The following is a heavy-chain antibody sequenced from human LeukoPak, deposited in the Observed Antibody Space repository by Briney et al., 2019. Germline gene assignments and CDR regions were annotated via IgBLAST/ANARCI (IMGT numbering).Heavy chain of an antibody. CDR3: ARHGNHRFNRLDP. J-gene: IGHJ5*02. V-gene: IGHV4-38-2*01. CDR1: GFTFSDYY. D-gene: IGHD3-3*01. CDR2: IHHTGFT. Sequence: GSLRLSCAASGFTFSDYYMSWIRQTPERGLEWIGTIHHTGFTLYSPSLKGRVTISVDTSKNHFSLNLSSVTAADTAVYYCARHGNHRFNRLDPWGQGTLVTVSS.